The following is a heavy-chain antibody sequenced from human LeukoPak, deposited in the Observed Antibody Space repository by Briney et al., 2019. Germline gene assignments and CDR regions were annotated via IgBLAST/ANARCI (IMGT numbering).Heavy chain of an antibody. CDR1: GGSLSSGGYY. D-gene: IGHD3-10*01. Sequence: PSGTLSLTCTVSGGSLSSGGYYWSWIRQHPGKGLEWIGYIYYSGSTYYNPSLKSRVTTSVDTSKNQFSLKLSSVTAADTAVYYCARDRITMVRGVPQDYYYGMDVWGKGTTVTVSS. CDR3: ARDRITMVRGVPQDYYYGMDV. J-gene: IGHJ6*04. V-gene: IGHV4-31*03. CDR2: IYYSGST.